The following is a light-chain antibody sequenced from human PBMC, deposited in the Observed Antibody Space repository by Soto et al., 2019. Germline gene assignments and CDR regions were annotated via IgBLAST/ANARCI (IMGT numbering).Light chain of an antibody. CDR3: QHYGNSLWT. J-gene: IGKJ1*01. CDR1: QTVSSNY. Sequence: ENVLTQSPDTLSLSPGEGATLSCRASQTVSSNYLAWYQHRPGQAPKLIIHGASYTAPGIPDRFSGSGSGADFTLTSSRLEPEYFAVYFCQHYGNSLWTFGQGTKVEIK. CDR2: GAS. V-gene: IGKV3-20*01.